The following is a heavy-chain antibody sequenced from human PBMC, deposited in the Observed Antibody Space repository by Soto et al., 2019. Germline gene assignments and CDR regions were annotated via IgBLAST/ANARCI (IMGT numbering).Heavy chain of an antibody. V-gene: IGHV3-15*01. CDR2: IKSKTDGGTT. CDR1: EFTFSNAW. Sequence: EVQLVESGGGLVKPGGSLRLSCAASEFTFSNAWMSWVRQAPGKGREWVGRIKSKTDGGTTDYAAPVKGRFTISRDDSKNTLYLQMNSLKTEDTAVYYCTTDDGVVIYYGMDVWGQGTTVTVSS. CDR3: TTDDGVVIYYGMDV. J-gene: IGHJ6*02. D-gene: IGHD3-3*01.